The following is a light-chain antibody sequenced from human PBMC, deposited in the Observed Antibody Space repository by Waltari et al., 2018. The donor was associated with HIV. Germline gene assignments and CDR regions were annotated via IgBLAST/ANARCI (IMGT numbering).Light chain of an antibody. CDR3: AALTDIMSGWL. J-gene: IGLJ3*02. CDR2: RVD. V-gene: IGLV1-47*01. CDR1: TSNIASDS. Sequence: TQSPSASGAPGQRVTLTCSAVTSNIASDSIYWYQQVPGTAPKLLIFRVDQLPSGVPDRFSGSKSVASSSLAISGLQSDDEADYYCAALTDIMSGWLFGGGTKLTVL.